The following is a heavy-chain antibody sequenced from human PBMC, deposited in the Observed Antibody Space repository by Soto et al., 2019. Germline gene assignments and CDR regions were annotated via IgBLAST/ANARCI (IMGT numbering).Heavy chain of an antibody. CDR2: IYYSGST. CDR1: GGSISSGGYY. D-gene: IGHD3-10*01. V-gene: IGHV4-31*03. CDR3: ARVGSGDSHNAFDI. Sequence: QVQLQESGPGRVKPSQTLSLTCTVSGGSISSGGYYWSWIRQHPGKGLEWSGYIYYSGSTYYNTSLKSGVTISVDATKNHFSLTLSSVTAADTAVYYCARVGSGDSHNAFDIWGQGTMVTVSS. J-gene: IGHJ3*02.